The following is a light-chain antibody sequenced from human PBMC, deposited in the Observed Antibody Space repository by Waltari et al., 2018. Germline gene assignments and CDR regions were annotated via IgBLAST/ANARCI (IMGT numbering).Light chain of an antibody. CDR3: MQGTQWSIT. CDR1: QSLEDSDGNTY. CDR2: KVS. J-gene: IGKJ5*01. V-gene: IGKV2-30*01. Sequence: DPVMTQSPLSLPVTLGQPASISCRSSQSLEDSDGNTYWTWFQQRPGQSPRRLIFKVSNRDSGVPDRFSGSGSGTDFTLSISRVEAEDVGVYYCMQGTQWSITFGQGTRLEIK.